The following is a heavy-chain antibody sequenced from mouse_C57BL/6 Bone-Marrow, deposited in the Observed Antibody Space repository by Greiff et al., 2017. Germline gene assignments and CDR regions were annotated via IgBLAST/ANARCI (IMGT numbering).Heavy chain of an antibody. CDR3: ARQTFGD. V-gene: IGHV5-6*01. Sequence: EVQGVESGGDLVKPGGSLKLSCAASGFPFSSYGMSWVRQTPDKRLEWVATISSGGSYTYYPDSVKGRFTISRDNAKNTLYLQMSSLKSEDTAMYYCARQTFGDWGQGTSVTVSS. CDR2: ISSGGSYT. CDR1: GFPFSSYG. J-gene: IGHJ4*01.